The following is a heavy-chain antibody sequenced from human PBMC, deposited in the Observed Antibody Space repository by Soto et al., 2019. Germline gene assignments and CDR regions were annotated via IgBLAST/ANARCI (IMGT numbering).Heavy chain of an antibody. CDR1: GFTFSSYG. CDR2: ISYDGSNK. D-gene: IGHD1-26*01. J-gene: IGHJ4*02. CDR3: AKDTESGSYCAHY. Sequence: GGSLRLSCAASGFTFSSYGMHWVRQAPGKGLEWVAVISYDGSNKYYADSGKGRFTISRDNSKNTLYLQMNSLRAEDTAVYYCAKDTESGSYCAHYWGQGTLVTVSS. V-gene: IGHV3-30*18.